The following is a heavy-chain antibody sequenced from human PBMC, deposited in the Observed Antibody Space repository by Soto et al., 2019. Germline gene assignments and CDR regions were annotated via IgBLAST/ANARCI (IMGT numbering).Heavy chain of an antibody. CDR3: ARLGPGIDY. CDR2: INYSGST. D-gene: IGHD1-26*01. J-gene: IGHJ4*02. Sequence: SETLSLTCAVYGGSFSGYYWSWIRQPPGKGLEWIGDINYSGSTNYNPSLKSRVTISVDTSKNQFSLKLSSVTAADTAVYYCARLGPGIDYWGQGTLVTVSS. CDR1: GGSFSGYY. V-gene: IGHV4-34*01.